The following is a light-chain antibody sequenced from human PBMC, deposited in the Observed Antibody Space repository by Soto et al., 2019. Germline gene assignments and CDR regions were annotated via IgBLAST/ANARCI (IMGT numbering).Light chain of an antibody. V-gene: IGKV1-5*03. CDR1: QSISSW. J-gene: IGKJ4*01. CDR2: KAS. CDR3: QQYNSYSLLT. Sequence: DIQMTQSPSTLSASVGDRVTITCRASQSISSWLAWYQQKPGKAPKLLIYKASSLESGVPSRFSGSGSGTEFTLTISSLQPDDFATYYCQQYNSYSLLTFGGGTKVEI.